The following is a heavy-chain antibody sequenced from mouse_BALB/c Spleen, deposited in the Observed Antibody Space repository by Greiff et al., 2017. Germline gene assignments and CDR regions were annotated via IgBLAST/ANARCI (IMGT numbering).Heavy chain of an antibody. CDR2: IWGDGST. D-gene: IGHD1-1*01. V-gene: IGHV2-6-7*01. CDR3: ARDFYYYGSSYAMDY. CDR1: GFSLTGYG. J-gene: IGHJ4*01. Sequence: VKLQQSGPGLVAPSQSLSITCTVSGFSLTGYGVNWVRQPPGKGLEWLGMIWGDGSTDYNSALKSRLSISKDNSKSQVFLKMNSLQTDDTARYYCARDFYYYGSSYAMDYWGQGTSVTVSS.